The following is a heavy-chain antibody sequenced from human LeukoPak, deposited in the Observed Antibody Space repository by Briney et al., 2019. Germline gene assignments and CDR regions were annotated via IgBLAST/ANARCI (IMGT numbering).Heavy chain of an antibody. D-gene: IGHD3-22*01. CDR2: VNPNSGGT. CDR3: ARAGAYYNSSGYHHFDS. J-gene: IGHJ4*02. V-gene: IGHV1-2*02. CDR1: GYTFTGYY. Sequence: ASVNVSYKASGYTFTGYYMNWVRQAPGQGLEWMGWVNPNSGGTNYAQKFQGRVTMTRDKSISTAYMELSRLTYDDTAVYYCARAGAYYNSSGYHHFDSWGKGTLATVSS.